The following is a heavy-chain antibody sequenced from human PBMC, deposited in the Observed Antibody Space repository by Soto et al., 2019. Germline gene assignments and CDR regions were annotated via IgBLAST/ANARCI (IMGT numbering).Heavy chain of an antibody. Sequence: PGGSLRLSCAASGFSFSSYAMSWVRQAPPQGLEWVSSISTRGGRTYYADSVKGRFSISRDNSANAVYLDMDNLRAEDTGIYYCAKEFYYDASGQTSDLYFDFWGQRALVTVSS. J-gene: IGHJ4*02. V-gene: IGHV3-23*01. CDR3: AKEFYYDASGQTSDLYFDF. D-gene: IGHD3-22*01. CDR1: GFSFSSYA. CDR2: ISTRGGRT.